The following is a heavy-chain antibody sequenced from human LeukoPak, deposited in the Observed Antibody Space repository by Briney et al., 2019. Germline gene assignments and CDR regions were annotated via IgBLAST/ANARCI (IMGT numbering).Heavy chain of an antibody. J-gene: IGHJ4*02. D-gene: IGHD2-15*01. V-gene: IGHV4-59*01. CDR1: GGSISSYY. Sequence: PSETLSLTCTVSGGSISSYYWSWIRQPPGKGLEWIGYIYYSGSTNYNPSLKSRVTISVDTSKNQFSLKLSSVTAADTAVYYCASAPRDCSGGSCFDFDYWGQGTLVTVSS. CDR2: IYYSGST. CDR3: ASAPRDCSGGSCFDFDY.